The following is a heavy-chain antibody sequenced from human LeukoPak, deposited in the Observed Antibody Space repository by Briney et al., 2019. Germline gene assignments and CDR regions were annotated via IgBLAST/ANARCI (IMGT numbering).Heavy chain of an antibody. J-gene: IGHJ4*02. V-gene: IGHV4-59*01. CDR1: GGSISSYY. Sequence: SETLSLTCTVSGGSISSYYWRWLRQPPGKGLEWIGYIYYSGSTNDNPSLKSRVTISVDTSKNQFSLKLSSVTAADTAVYYCARIREYSSSWYEGGWYVDCWGQGTLVTVSS. D-gene: IGHD6-13*01. CDR3: ARIREYSSSWYEGGWYVDC. CDR2: IYYSGST.